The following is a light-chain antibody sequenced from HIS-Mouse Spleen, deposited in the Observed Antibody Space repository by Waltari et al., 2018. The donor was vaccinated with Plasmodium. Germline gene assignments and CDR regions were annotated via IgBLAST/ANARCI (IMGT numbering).Light chain of an antibody. V-gene: IGLV3-19*01. J-gene: IGLJ2*01. CDR2: GKN. CDR1: SLRSSY. CDR3: NSRDSSGTHGV. Sequence: SSELTQDPAVSVPLGQTVRITCQGDSLRSSYASWYQQKPGQAPVLVIYGKNNRPSGIPERFSGSSSGNTASLTISGAQAEDEADYYCNSRDSSGTHGVFGGGTKLTVL.